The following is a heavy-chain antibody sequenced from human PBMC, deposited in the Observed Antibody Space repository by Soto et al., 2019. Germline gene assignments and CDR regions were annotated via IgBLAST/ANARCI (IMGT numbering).Heavy chain of an antibody. J-gene: IGHJ4*02. Sequence: PWGSLRLSCCASVLTFGSRAMTWGRQAPGEGLQWVSTITDTGGDAKYADSVRGRFVISRDNSKKTLYLQMTSLTAGDSAMYYCARGSTDSYPGSRIFGFWGRGTLVTVSS. V-gene: IGHV3-23*01. CDR1: VLTFGSRA. CDR3: ARGSTDSYPGSRIFGF. D-gene: IGHD3-10*01. CDR2: ITDTGGDA.